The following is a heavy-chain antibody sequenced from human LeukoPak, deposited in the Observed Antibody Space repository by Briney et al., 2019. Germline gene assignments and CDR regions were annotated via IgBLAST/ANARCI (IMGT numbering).Heavy chain of an antibody. CDR2: TIPIFGTA. Sequence: ASVKVSCKASGGTFISYAISWVRQAPGQGLEWMGRTIPIFGTASYAQKFQGRVTITTDESTSTAYMELSSLRSEDTAVYYCAGIAVAAPYYFDYWGQGTLVTVSS. D-gene: IGHD6-19*01. V-gene: IGHV1-69*05. CDR3: AGIAVAAPYYFDY. J-gene: IGHJ4*02. CDR1: GGTFISYA.